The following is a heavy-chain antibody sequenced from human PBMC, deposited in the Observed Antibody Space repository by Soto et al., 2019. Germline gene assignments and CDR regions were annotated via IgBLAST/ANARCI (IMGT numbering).Heavy chain of an antibody. J-gene: IGHJ6*02. V-gene: IGHV3-53*01. CDR2: LYTEGTT. D-gene: IGHD3-16*01. CDR1: GLTVSDNY. Sequence: GGSLRLSCVASGLTVSDNYMAWVRQAPEMGLEWVSILYTEGTTYYADSVKGRFTISRDSSKNTLFLQMDSLRAEDTAVYYCVRPRPSGENYGMDVWGQGTPVTVSS. CDR3: VRPRPSGENYGMDV.